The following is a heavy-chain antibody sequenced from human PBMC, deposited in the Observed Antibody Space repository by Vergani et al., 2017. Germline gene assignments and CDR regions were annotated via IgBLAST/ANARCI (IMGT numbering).Heavy chain of an antibody. CDR3: ARMGYCSSTSCYPLDY. D-gene: IGHD2-2*01. CDR2: ISWNSGSI. J-gene: IGHJ4*02. Sequence: EVQLVESGGGLVQPGRSLRLSCAASGFTFDDYAMHWVRQAPGKGLEWVSGISWNSGSIGYADSVKGRFTISRDNAKNSLYLQMNSLRAEDTAVYYCARMGYCSSTSCYPLDYWGQGTLVTVSS. CDR1: GFTFDDYA. V-gene: IGHV3-9*01.